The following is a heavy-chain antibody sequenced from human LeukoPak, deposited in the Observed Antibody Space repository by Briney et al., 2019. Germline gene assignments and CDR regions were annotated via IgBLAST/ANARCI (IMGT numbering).Heavy chain of an antibody. V-gene: IGHV3-33*06. D-gene: IGHD6-13*01. CDR2: IWYDGSNK. CDR1: RFTFSSYG. Sequence: GGSLRLSCAATRFTFSSYGMHWVRQAPGKGLEWVAAIWYDGSNKYYADFVKGRFTISRDNSKNTLYLQMNSLRAEDTAVYYCAKDAEGVLAAAALDYWGQGTLVTVSS. J-gene: IGHJ4*02. CDR3: AKDAEGVLAAAALDY.